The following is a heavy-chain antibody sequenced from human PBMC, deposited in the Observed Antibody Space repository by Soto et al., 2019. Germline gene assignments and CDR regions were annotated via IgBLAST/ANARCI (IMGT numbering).Heavy chain of an antibody. V-gene: IGHV1-46*01. CDR1: GYTFTSYY. CDR2: INPSGGST. D-gene: IGHD3-22*01. CDR3: AGHSSGVPGYYYGMDV. J-gene: IGHJ6*02. Sequence: ASVKVSCKASGYTFTSYYMHWVRQAPGQGLEWMGIINPSGGSTSYAQKFQGRVTITADESTSTAYMELSSLRSEDTAVYYCAGHSSGVPGYYYGMDVWGQGTTVTVSS.